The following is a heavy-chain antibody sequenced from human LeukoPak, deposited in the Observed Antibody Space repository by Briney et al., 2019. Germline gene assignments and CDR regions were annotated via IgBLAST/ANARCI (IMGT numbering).Heavy chain of an antibody. CDR3: ARHSYYYDSSGYYTSMFDP. D-gene: IGHD3-22*01. CDR2: IYYSGST. V-gene: IGHV4-39*01. J-gene: IGHJ5*02. Sequence: SETLSLTCTVSGGSISSSSYSWGWIRQPPGKGLEWIGSIYYSGSTYYNPSLKSRVTISVDTSKNQFSLKLSSVTAADTAVYYCARHSYYYDSSGYYTSMFDPWGQGTLVTVSP. CDR1: GGSISSSSYS.